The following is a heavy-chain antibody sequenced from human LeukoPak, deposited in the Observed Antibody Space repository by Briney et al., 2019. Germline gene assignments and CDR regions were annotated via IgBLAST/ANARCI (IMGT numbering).Heavy chain of an antibody. CDR1: GYTFTSYG. CDR3: ARVKRGYFGQPSNWFDP. CDR2: ISAYNGNT. Sequence: ASVKVSCKASGYTFTSYGISWVRPAPGQGLEWMGWISAYNGNTNYAQKLQGRVTMTTDTSTSTAYMELRSLRSDDTAVYYCARVKRGYFGQPSNWFDPWGQGTLVTVSS. J-gene: IGHJ5*02. V-gene: IGHV1-18*01. D-gene: IGHD3-3*01.